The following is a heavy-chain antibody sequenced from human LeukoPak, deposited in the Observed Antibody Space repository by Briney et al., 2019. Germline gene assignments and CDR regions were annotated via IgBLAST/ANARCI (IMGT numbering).Heavy chain of an antibody. CDR2: IYPGDSDT. Sequence: GESLKISCTGSGYSYTSYWIGWVRQMPGKGLEWMGIIYPGDSDTRYSPSFQGQVTISADKSISTAYLQWSSLRASDTAMYYCARRVAGSYHDAFDIWGQGTMVTVSS. CDR1: GYSYTSYW. D-gene: IGHD1-26*01. J-gene: IGHJ3*02. CDR3: ARRVAGSYHDAFDI. V-gene: IGHV5-51*01.